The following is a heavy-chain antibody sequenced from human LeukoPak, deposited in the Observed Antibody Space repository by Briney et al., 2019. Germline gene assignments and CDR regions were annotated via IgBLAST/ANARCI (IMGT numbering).Heavy chain of an antibody. CDR2: FDPEDGET. J-gene: IGHJ4*02. CDR3: ATAGVRGAPAPHLIDY. Sequence: ASVKVSCKVSGYTLTELSMHWVRQAPGKGLEWMGGFDPEDGETIYAQKFQGRVTMTEDTSTDTAYMELSSLRSEDTAVYYCATAGVRGAPAPHLIDYWGQGTLVTVSS. CDR1: GYTLTELS. V-gene: IGHV1-24*01. D-gene: IGHD3-10*01.